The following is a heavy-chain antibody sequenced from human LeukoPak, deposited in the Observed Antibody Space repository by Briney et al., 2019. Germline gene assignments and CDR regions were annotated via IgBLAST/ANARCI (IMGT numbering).Heavy chain of an antibody. CDR3: ARGYAMMDAFDI. Sequence: PSETLSLTCAVYGGSFSGYYWSWIRQPPGKGLEWIGEINHGGSTNYNPSLKSRVTISVDTSKNQFSLKLSSVTAADTAVYYCARGYAMMDAFDIWGQGTMVTVSS. J-gene: IGHJ3*02. V-gene: IGHV4-34*01. CDR2: INHGGST. D-gene: IGHD2-8*01. CDR1: GGSFSGYY.